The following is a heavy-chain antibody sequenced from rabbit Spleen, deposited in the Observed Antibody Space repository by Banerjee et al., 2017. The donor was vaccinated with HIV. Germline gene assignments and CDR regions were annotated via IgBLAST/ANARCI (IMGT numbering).Heavy chain of an antibody. V-gene: IGHV1S40*01. CDR3: ARDLVAVIGWNFNL. D-gene: IGHD1-1*01. J-gene: IGHJ4*01. Sequence: QSLEESGGDLVKPGASLTLTCTASGFSFNSNYYMCWVRQAPGKGLEWIACIYAGSGSTYYASWAKGRFIMSRPSSTTVTLQMTSLTVADTATYFCARDLVAVIGWNFNLWGPGTLVTVS. CDR1: GFSFNSNYY. CDR2: IYAGSGST.